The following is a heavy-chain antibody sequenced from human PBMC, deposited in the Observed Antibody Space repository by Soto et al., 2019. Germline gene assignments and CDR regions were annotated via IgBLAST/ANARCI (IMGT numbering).Heavy chain of an antibody. Sequence: EVQLVESGGGLVQPGGSLILSCAASGFTFSTYSMSWVRQAPGKGLEWVSYISSISNTISYADSVNGRFTISRDNAKNSLYLHMNSLSAEDTAVYYCARDRGCSGGICYRDLGYWGQGTLVTVSS. CDR2: ISSISNTI. J-gene: IGHJ4*02. CDR1: GFTFSTYS. V-gene: IGHV3-48*01. CDR3: ARDRGCSGGICYRDLGY. D-gene: IGHD2-15*01.